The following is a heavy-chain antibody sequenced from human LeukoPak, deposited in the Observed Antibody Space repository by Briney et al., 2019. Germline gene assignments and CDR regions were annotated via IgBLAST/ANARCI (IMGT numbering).Heavy chain of an antibody. Sequence: SETLSLTCTVSGGSISSYYWSWIRQPPGKGLEWIGYIYYSGRTNYNPSLKSRVTISVGTSKNQFSLKLSSVTAADTAVYYCARASLVRFDYWGQGTLVTVSS. CDR1: GGSISSYY. CDR3: ARASLVRFDY. V-gene: IGHV4-59*01. CDR2: IYYSGRT. D-gene: IGHD6-13*01. J-gene: IGHJ4*02.